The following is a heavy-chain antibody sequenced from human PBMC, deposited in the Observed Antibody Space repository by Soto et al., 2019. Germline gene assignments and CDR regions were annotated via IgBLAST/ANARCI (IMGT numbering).Heavy chain of an antibody. J-gene: IGHJ5*02. CDR3: ARDRGCSSTSCYDYWFDP. Sequence: QVQLVQSGAEVKKPGSSVKVSCKASGGTFSSYAISWVRQAPGQGLEWMGGIIPIFGTANYAQKFQGRVTITADESTRPAYMELSSLRSEDTAVYYCARDRGCSSTSCYDYWFDPWGQGTLVTVSS. D-gene: IGHD2-2*01. V-gene: IGHV1-69*01. CDR1: GGTFSSYA. CDR2: IIPIFGTA.